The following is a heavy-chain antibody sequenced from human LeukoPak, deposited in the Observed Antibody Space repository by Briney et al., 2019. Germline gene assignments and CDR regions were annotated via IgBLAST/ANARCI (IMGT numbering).Heavy chain of an antibody. J-gene: IGHJ4*02. Sequence: GESLRLSCAASGFSFNNFGMHWVRQTPGKGLEWVAVIWYDGSNDFYADSVKGRFTISRDNSKNALYLQMNSLRAEDTAVYYCATARNNYDRSGFSALDYWGQGTLVTVSS. D-gene: IGHD3-22*01. V-gene: IGHV3-33*01. CDR2: IWYDGSND. CDR1: GFSFNNFG. CDR3: ATARNNYDRSGFSALDY.